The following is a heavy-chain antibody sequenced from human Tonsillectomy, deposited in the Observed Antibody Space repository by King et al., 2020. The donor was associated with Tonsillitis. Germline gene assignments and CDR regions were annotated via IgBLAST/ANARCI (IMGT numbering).Heavy chain of an antibody. Sequence: QLVESGGGVVQPGRSLRLSCAASGFTFSSYGMHWVRQAPGKGLEWVAVIWYDGSNKYYADSVKCRFTISRDNSKNTLYLQMNSLRAEDTAVYYCAITHYDSSGNDAFDIWGQGTMVTVSS. J-gene: IGHJ3*02. CDR3: AITHYDSSGNDAFDI. CDR1: GFTFSSYG. CDR2: IWYDGSNK. V-gene: IGHV3-33*08. D-gene: IGHD3-22*01.